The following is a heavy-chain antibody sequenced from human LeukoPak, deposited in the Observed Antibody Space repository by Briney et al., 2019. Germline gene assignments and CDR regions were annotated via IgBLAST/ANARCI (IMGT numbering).Heavy chain of an antibody. CDR2: IYSGGST. Sequence: GGSLRLSCAASGFTVSSNYMSWVRQAPGKGLEWVSVIYSGGSTYYADSVKGRFTISRDNSKNTLYLQMNSLRAEDTAVYYCARAYRDYDILTGSHAFDIWGQGTMVTVSS. CDR3: ARAYRDYDILTGSHAFDI. V-gene: IGHV3-53*01. D-gene: IGHD3-9*01. J-gene: IGHJ3*02. CDR1: GFTVSSNY.